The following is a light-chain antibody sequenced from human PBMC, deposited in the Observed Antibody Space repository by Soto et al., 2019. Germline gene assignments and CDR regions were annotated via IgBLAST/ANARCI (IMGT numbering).Light chain of an antibody. CDR2: KAS. CDR1: QSISSW. CDR3: QQYNSYSWT. V-gene: IGKV1-5*03. J-gene: IGKJ1*01. Sequence: DIQMTQSPSTLSASVGDRVTITCRASQSISSWLAWYQQKPGKAPKLLIYKASSLESGVPSRFSSSGSGTEFTLTISSLQPYDFATYDCQQYNSYSWTFGQGTKVEIK.